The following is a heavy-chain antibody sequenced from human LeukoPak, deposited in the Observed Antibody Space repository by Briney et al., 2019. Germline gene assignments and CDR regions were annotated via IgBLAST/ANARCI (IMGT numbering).Heavy chain of an antibody. V-gene: IGHV1-18*01. CDR2: ISAYNGNT. CDR1: GYTFTIYG. CDR3: ARAGPYYYDSSGCDY. Sequence: ASVKVSCKASGYTFTIYGISWVRQAPGQGREGMVWISAYNGNTNYPQKLQDRVTITSDTSTSTDYMDLRSLRSDDTAVYYCARAGPYYYDSSGCDYWGQGTLVTVSS. J-gene: IGHJ4*02. D-gene: IGHD3-22*01.